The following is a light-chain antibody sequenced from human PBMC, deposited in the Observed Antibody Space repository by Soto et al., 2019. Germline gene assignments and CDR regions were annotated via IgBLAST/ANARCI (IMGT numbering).Light chain of an antibody. V-gene: IGKV1-6*01. Sequence: AIQITQSPSYLSASVGDRVTITCRASQGIRNDLGWYQQKPGKAPKLLIYAASSLQSGVPSRFSGSGSGTDFTLTISSLQPEDFATYYCLQDYNYPLTFGGGTKVDIK. J-gene: IGKJ4*01. CDR3: LQDYNYPLT. CDR2: AAS. CDR1: QGIRND.